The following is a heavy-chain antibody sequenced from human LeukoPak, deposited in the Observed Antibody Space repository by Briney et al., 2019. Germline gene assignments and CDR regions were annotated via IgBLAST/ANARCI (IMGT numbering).Heavy chain of an antibody. J-gene: IGHJ6*03. CDR3: AGSGHEVWFGELNLFNYMDV. CDR2: IIPIFGTA. Sequence: EASVKVSCKASGGTFSSYAISWVRQAPGQGLEWMGRIIPIFGTANYAQKFQGRVTITTDESTSTAYMELSSLRSEDTAVYYCAGSGHEVWFGELNLFNYMDVWGKGTTVTVSS. D-gene: IGHD3-10*01. CDR1: GGTFSSYA. V-gene: IGHV1-69*05.